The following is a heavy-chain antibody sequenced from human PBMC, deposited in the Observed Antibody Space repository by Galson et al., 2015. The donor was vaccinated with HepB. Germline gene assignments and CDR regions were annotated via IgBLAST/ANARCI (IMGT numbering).Heavy chain of an antibody. Sequence: SLRLSCAASGFTFSSYAMSWVRQAPGKGLEWVSAISGSGGSTYYADSVKGRFTISRDNSKNTLYVQMNSLRAEDTAVYYCAKVGIRVGYYFDYWGQGTLVTVSS. CDR2: ISGSGGST. CDR3: AKVGIRVGYYFDY. J-gene: IGHJ4*02. D-gene: IGHD3-16*01. V-gene: IGHV3-23*01. CDR1: GFTFSSYA.